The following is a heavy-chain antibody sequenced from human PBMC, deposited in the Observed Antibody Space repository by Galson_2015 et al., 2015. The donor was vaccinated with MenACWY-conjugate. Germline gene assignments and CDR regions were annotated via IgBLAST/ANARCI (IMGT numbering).Heavy chain of an antibody. CDR1: GYTFTSYG. V-gene: IGHV1-18*01. Sequence: QSGAEVKKPGESLKISCKGSGYTFTSYGISWVRQAPGQGLEWMGWNSAYNGNTNCAQKLQGRVTMTTDTSTSTAYMELRSLRSDDTAVYYCARDTTHYGMDVWGQGTTVTVSS. D-gene: IGHD2/OR15-2a*01. CDR3: ARDTTHYGMDV. J-gene: IGHJ6*02. CDR2: NSAYNGNT.